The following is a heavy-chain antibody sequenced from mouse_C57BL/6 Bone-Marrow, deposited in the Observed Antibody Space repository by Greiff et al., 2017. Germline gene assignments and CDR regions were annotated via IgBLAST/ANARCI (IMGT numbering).Heavy chain of an antibody. Sequence: EVTLMESGGGLVKPGGSLKLSCAASGFTFSSYTMSWVRQTPEKRLQWVAAISGGGGNTYYTDSVKGRFTISRDNDKNILYLQRSSLMSEDTALYYCSRQVTTVLATKYFDVWGTGTTVTVSS. CDR2: ISGGGGNT. D-gene: IGHD1-1*01. J-gene: IGHJ1*03. CDR1: GFTFSSYT. V-gene: IGHV5-9*01. CDR3: SRQVTTVLATKYFDV.